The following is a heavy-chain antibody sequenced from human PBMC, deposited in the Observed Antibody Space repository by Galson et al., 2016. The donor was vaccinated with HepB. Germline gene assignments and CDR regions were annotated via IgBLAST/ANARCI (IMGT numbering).Heavy chain of an antibody. CDR3: ERTRGSSSSEVFHFDY. Sequence: SLRLSCAASGFTFSDYYMSWIRQAPGKGLEWVSYISSSGSTIYYADSVKGRFTISRDNAKNSLYLQMNSLRAEDTAVYYFERTRGSSSSEVFHFDYWGQGTLDTVSS. D-gene: IGHD6-6*01. CDR1: GFTFSDYY. J-gene: IGHJ4*02. CDR2: ISSSGSTI. V-gene: IGHV3-11*01.